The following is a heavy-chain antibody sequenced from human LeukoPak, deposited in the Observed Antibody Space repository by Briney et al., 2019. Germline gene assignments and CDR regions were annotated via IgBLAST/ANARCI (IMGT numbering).Heavy chain of an antibody. CDR1: GYTLIELS. J-gene: IGHJ4*02. D-gene: IGHD1-1*01. CDR3: AAARKRDTWNPRF. V-gene: IGHV1-24*01. CDR2: FDPDDGEI. Sequence: ASVKVSCKVSGYTLIELSMRWVRQAPGKGLEWMGGFDPDDGEIIYAQKFQGRVTMTEDTSTGTAYMELNSLRSGDTAVYYCAAARKRDTWNPRFWGQGTLVSVSS.